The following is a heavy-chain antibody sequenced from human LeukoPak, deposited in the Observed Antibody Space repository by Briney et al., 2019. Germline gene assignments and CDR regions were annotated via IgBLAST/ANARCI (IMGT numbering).Heavy chain of an antibody. CDR1: GGSISTYS. CDR3: ARGSGGGSGSYYKDHYYGMDV. CDR2: IHRSGTP. D-gene: IGHD3-10*01. Sequence: SETLSLTCTVSGGSISTYSWSWIRQPAGNALEWIGRIHRSGTPNYNTSLKSRFTMSVDTSKNQFSLKLNTVTAADTAVYYCARGSGGGSGSYYKDHYYGMDVWGPGTTVTVS. V-gene: IGHV4-4*07. J-gene: IGHJ6*02.